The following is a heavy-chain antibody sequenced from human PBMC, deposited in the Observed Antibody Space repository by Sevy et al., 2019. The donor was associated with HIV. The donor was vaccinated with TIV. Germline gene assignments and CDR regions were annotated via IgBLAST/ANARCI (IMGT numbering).Heavy chain of an antibody. CDR1: GYTFTDYH. Sequence: ASVKVSCKASGYTFTDYHIHWVRQAPGQGLEWMGWINPNSGGTNFAKMLQGRVTMTRDTSISTAYMELSRLRSDDTAVYYRARVAHGVPLWPPFDYWGQGTLVTVSS. V-gene: IGHV1-2*02. CDR3: ARVAHGVPLWPPFDY. J-gene: IGHJ4*02. D-gene: IGHD3-10*01. CDR2: INPNSGGT.